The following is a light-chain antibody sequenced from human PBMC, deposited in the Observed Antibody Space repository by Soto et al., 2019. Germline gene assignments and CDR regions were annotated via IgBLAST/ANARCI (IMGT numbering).Light chain of an antibody. V-gene: IGKV1-5*01. CDR1: QSISSW. CDR3: QQYNLLST. J-gene: IGKJ1*01. CDR2: DAS. Sequence: MYLSPSTLSATIGDRPTMTCRSSQSISSWLAWYQQKPGKAPKLLIYDASSLESGVPSRFSGSGSGTEFTLTISSLQPDDFATYYCQQYNLLSTFGQGTNVDIK.